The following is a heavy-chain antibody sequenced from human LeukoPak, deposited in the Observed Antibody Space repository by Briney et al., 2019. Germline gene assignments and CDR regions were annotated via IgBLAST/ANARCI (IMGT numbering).Heavy chain of an antibody. J-gene: IGHJ4*02. CDR1: GFTFRGYT. CDR3: ARETYGDYGFDY. V-gene: IGHV3-21*01. CDR2: ISSSFSYI. D-gene: IGHD4-17*01. Sequence: GGSLRLSCVASGFTFRGYTMNWVRQAPGKGLEWVSSISSSFSYIYSADSVKGRFTSSRDNAKNSLYLQLNSLRDEDTAVYYCARETYGDYGFDYWGQGTLVTVSS.